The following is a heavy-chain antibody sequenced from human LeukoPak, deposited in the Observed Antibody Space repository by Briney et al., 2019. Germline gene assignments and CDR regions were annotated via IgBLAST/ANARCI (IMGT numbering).Heavy chain of an antibody. J-gene: IGHJ4*02. CDR1: GFTFSSYA. Sequence: TGGSLRLSCAASGFTFSSYAMHWVRQAPGKGLEYVSAISSNGGSTYYANSVKGRFTISRDNSKNTLYLQMGSLRAEDMAVYYCARERNGELYDYWGQGTLVTVSS. CDR3: ARERNGELYDY. V-gene: IGHV3-64*01. D-gene: IGHD3-10*01. CDR2: ISSNGGST.